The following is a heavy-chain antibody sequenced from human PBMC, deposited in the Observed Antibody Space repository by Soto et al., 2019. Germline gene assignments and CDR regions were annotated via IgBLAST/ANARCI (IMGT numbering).Heavy chain of an antibody. V-gene: IGHV3-23*01. Sequence: EVQLLESGGGLVQPGGSLRLSCAASGFTFSSSAMSWVRQAPGKGLEWVSAISSSGGSTYYADSVKGRFTIPKDNSKNTLYLQMNSLRPEDTAVYYCAKGGWLDDLGQGTLVTVSS. CDR2: ISSSGGST. J-gene: IGHJ4*02. CDR3: AKGGWLDD. D-gene: IGHD6-19*01. CDR1: GFTFSSSA.